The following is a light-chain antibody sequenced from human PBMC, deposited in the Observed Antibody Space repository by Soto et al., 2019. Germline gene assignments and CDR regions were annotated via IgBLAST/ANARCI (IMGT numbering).Light chain of an antibody. J-gene: IGKJ1*01. CDR3: QHYNSSSEA. V-gene: IGKV1-5*03. Sequence: DIQMTQSPSTLSVSVGDRVTITCGASQTISSWLAWYQQKPGKAPKLLIYKASTLKSGVPSRFGGSGSGTEFTLTISSLKPDDFATYYCQHYNSSSEAFGQGTKVDIK. CDR2: KAS. CDR1: QTISSW.